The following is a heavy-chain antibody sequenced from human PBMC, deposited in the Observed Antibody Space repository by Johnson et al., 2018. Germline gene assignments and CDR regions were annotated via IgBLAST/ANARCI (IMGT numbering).Heavy chain of an antibody. J-gene: IGHJ6*02. V-gene: IGHV1-69*01. CDR3: ASGGGSFYYQYGMDV. D-gene: IGHD3-16*01. CDR1: GGTFSNYA. CDR2: IIPIFGTA. Sequence: VQLVEAGAEVKKPGSSVKVSCKASGGTFSNYAISWVRQAPGQGLEWLGGIIPIFGTANFAQKFQGRVPITADESTCTGYMELSRLRSEDTAVYYGASGGGSFYYQYGMDVWGQGTTVTVSS.